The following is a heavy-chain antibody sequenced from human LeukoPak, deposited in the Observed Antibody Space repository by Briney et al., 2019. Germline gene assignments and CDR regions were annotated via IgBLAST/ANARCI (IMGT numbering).Heavy chain of an antibody. CDR2: IYYSGST. V-gene: IGHV4-30-4*07. CDR3: ARERGNPNEDYYYYYMDV. J-gene: IGHJ6*03. D-gene: IGHD4-23*01. CDR1: GGSISSGGYS. Sequence: SETLSLTCAVSGGSISSGGYSWSWIRQPPGKGLEWIGYIYYSGSTYYNPSLKSRVTISVDTSKNQFSLKLSSVTAADTAVYYCARERGNPNEDYYYYYMDVWGKGTTVTISS.